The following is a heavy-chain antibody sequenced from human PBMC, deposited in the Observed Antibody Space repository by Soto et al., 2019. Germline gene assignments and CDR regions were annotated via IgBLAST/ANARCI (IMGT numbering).Heavy chain of an antibody. CDR1: GFTFSDAW. CDR3: TTDPHSTGTKY. CDR2: IKGKTEGGTI. J-gene: IGHJ4*02. V-gene: IGHV3-15*01. Sequence: GSLRLSCAASGFTFSDAWMSWVRQAPGAGLEWVGLIKGKTEGGTIDYAAPVKARFTISRDASKNTLYLQMNSLKTEDTAVYYCTTDPHSTGTKYWGQGTLVTVSS. D-gene: IGHD1-1*01.